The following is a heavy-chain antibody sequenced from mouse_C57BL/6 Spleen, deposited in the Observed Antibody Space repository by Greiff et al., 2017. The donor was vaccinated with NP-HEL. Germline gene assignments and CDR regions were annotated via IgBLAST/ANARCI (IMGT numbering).Heavy chain of an antibody. D-gene: IGHD1-1*01. J-gene: IGHJ3*01. CDR2: IYPGSGST. CDR1: GYTFTSYW. Sequence: SGAELVKPGASVKMSCKASGYTFTSYWITWVKQRPGQGLEWIGDIYPGSGSTNYNEKFKSKATLTVDTSSSTAYMQLSSLTSEDSAVYYCARSGSYYYGSSPFAYWGQGTLVTVSA. CDR3: ARSGSYYYGSSPFAY. V-gene: IGHV1-55*01.